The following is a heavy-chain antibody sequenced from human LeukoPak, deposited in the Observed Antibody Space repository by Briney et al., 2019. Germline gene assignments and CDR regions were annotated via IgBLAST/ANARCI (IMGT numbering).Heavy chain of an antibody. D-gene: IGHD2-15*01. CDR3: AREVDYSPPDQFEWFDP. CDR2: IYTSGST. J-gene: IGHJ5*02. Sequence: PSETLSHTCTVSGGSISSGSYYWSWIRQPAGKGLEWIGRIYTSGSTNYNPSLKSRVTISVDTSKNQFSLKLSSVTAADTAVYYCAREVDYSPPDQFEWFDPWGQGTLVAVSS. CDR1: GGSISSGSYY. V-gene: IGHV4-61*02.